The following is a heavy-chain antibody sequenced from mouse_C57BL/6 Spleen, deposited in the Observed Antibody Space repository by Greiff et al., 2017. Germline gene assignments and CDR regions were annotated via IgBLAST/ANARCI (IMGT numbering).Heavy chain of an antibody. Sequence: QVQLKQSGPELVKPGASVKISCKASGYAFSGSWMNWVKQRPGKGLEWIGRIYPGAGDTNYNGKFKGKATLTADKSSRTAYMQLSSLTSEDSAVYFCARSGDYDWFAYWGQGTLVTGSA. CDR2: IYPGAGDT. V-gene: IGHV1-82*01. CDR1: GYAFSGSW. CDR3: ARSGDYDWFAY. D-gene: IGHD2-4*01. J-gene: IGHJ3*01.